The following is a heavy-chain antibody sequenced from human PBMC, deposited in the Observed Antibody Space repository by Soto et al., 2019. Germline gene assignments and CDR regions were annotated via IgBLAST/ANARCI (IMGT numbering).Heavy chain of an antibody. J-gene: IGHJ4*02. V-gene: IGHV1-69*13. Sequence: SGEVSCKASGVTFNRQDMRWVRQAPGQGLEWMGGIIPMFGTPHYAEKFQDRVTITADESTGTAYLELSSLTSEDTAVYYCATSEGRYGYSFDYWGPATLVTVSS. CDR1: GVTFNRQD. CDR3: ATSEGRYGYSFDY. CDR2: IIPMFGTP. D-gene: IGHD3-16*01.